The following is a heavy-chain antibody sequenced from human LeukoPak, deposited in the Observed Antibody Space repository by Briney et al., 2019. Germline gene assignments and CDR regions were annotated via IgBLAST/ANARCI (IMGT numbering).Heavy chain of an antibody. CDR1: GYSISSGYY. CDR2: IYHSGST. V-gene: IGHV4-38-2*02. Sequence: ETLSLTCTVSGYSISSGYYWGWIRQPPGKGLEWIGSIYHSGSTYYNPSLKSRVTISVDTSKNQFSLKLSSVTAADTAVYYCARGLRGDYEYYFDYWGQGTLVTVSS. CDR3: ARGLRGDYEYYFDY. D-gene: IGHD4-17*01. J-gene: IGHJ4*02.